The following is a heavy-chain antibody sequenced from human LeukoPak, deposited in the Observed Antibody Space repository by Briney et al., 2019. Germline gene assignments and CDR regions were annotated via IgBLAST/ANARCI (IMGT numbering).Heavy chain of an antibody. D-gene: IGHD5-18*01. J-gene: IGHJ6*02. CDR2: ISHSNTYI. CDR3: IRQGYKNNKGEYYYSGLDV. V-gene: IGHV3-21*01. CDR1: GFSFSTHT. Sequence: GGSLRLSCVGSGFSFSTHTMIWARQVPGRGLEIVSSISHSNTYIDYADSVKGRFTISRDNGKNSVFLEMNSLRVEDTALYFCIRQGYKNNKGEYYYSGLDVWGQGTTVIVS.